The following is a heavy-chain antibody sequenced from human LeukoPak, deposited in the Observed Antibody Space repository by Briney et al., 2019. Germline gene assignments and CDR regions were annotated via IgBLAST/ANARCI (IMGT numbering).Heavy chain of an antibody. CDR2: INTDGNTA. CDR1: GFTLSSYW. D-gene: IGHD2-2*01. J-gene: IGHJ6*04. V-gene: IGHV3-74*01. CDR3: SRDYWSCTSCFSGV. Sequence: GESLRHSCAASGFTLSSYWMHWVRQAAGKGLVWVSHINTDGNTASYADSVKGRFTISRDNPKNKLYLQMNSLRAEDTAGYYCSRDYWSCTSCFSGVWGKGTTVAVSS.